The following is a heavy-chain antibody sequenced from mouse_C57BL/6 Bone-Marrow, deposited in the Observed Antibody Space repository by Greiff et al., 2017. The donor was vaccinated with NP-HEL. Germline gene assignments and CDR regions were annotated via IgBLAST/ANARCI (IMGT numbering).Heavy chain of an antibody. CDR2: INPNNGGN. V-gene: IGHV1-26*01. CDR3: ARATYDEYEGAMDV. Sequence: EVQLQQSGPELVKPGASVKISCKASGYTFTDYYMNWVKQSHGKSLEWIGDINPNNGGNSYNQKFKDKATLTVDKSSSTAYMELRSLTSEDSAVEYCARATYDEYEGAMDVGGQGTGVTVTA. D-gene: IGHD2-4*01. J-gene: IGHJ4*01. CDR1: GYTFTDYY.